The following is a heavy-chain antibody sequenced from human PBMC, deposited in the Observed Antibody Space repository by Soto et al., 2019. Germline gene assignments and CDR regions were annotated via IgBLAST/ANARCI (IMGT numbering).Heavy chain of an antibody. V-gene: IGHV3-74*01. Sequence: TGGSLRLSCAVAGYTFRNHWMHWVRQAPGKGLEWVSRMNSDGSIINYKDSAKGRFTVSRDNAKNTLYLQMNSLRVEDTAVYYCATAEVDYWGPGTLVTVSS. J-gene: IGHJ4*02. CDR3: ATAEVDY. CDR1: GYTFRNHW. CDR2: MNSDGSII.